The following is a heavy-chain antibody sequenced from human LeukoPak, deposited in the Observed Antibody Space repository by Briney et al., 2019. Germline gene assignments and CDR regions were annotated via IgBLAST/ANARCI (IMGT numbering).Heavy chain of an antibody. CDR3: ATERYGDYVLWPTTRAFDI. V-gene: IGHV3-49*03. D-gene: IGHD4-17*01. J-gene: IGHJ3*02. CDR2: IRIKAYGGTT. Sequence: GGSLRLSCTASGFTFGDYAMSWFRQAPGKGREWVGFIRIKAYGGTTEYAASVKGRFTISRDDSKSIAYLQMNRLKTEDTAVYYGATERYGDYVLWPTTRAFDIWGQGTMVTVSS. CDR1: GFTFGDYA.